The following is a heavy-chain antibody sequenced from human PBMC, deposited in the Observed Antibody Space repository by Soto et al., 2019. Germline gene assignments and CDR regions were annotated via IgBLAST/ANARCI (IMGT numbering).Heavy chain of an antibody. V-gene: IGHV1-46*01. Sequence: ASVKVSCKASGYTFTSYYMHWVRQAPGQGLEWMGIINPSGGSTSYAQKFQGRVTMTRDTSTSTVYMELSSLRSEDTAVYYCARGSRKEYCSSTSCPAGLNWFDPWGQGTPVP. D-gene: IGHD2-2*01. J-gene: IGHJ5*02. CDR3: ARGSRKEYCSSTSCPAGLNWFDP. CDR2: INPSGGST. CDR1: GYTFTSYY.